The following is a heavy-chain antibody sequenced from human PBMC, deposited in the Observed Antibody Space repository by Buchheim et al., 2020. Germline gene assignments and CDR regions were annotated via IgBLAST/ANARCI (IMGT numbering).Heavy chain of an antibody. CDR3: AKDREVRYYDFWSGYYPPSFDY. CDR1: GFTFSSYA. CDR2: ISGSVGST. D-gene: IGHD3-3*01. Sequence: EVQLLESGGGLVQPGGSLRLSCAASGFTFSSYAMSWVRQAPGKGLEWVSAISGSVGSTYYADSVKGRFTISRDNSKHTLYLQMNSLRAEDTAVYYCAKDREVRYYDFWSGYYPPSFDYWGQGTL. V-gene: IGHV3-23*01. J-gene: IGHJ4*02.